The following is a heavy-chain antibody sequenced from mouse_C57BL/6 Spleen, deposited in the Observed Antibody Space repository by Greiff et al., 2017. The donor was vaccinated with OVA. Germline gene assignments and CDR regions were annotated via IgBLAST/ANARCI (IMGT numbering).Heavy chain of an antibody. V-gene: IGHV1-7*01. D-gene: IGHD1-1*02. J-gene: IGHJ2*01. Sequence: QVQLQQSGAELAKPGASVKLSCKASGYTFTSYWMHWVKQRPGQGLEWIGYINPSSGYTKYNQKFKDKATLTADKSTSPAYMQLSSLTYEDSAVYYCARGKEWYYFDYWGQGTTLTVSS. CDR1: GYTFTSYW. CDR2: INPSSGYT. CDR3: ARGKEWYYFDY.